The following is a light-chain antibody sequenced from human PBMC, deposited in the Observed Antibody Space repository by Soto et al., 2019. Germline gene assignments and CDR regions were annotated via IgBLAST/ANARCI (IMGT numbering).Light chain of an antibody. V-gene: IGLV1-44*01. CDR2: SNS. J-gene: IGLJ2*01. CDR1: SSNIGGNT. CDR3: STWVDSLNGPL. Sequence: QSVLTQPPSASGTPGQRVTISCSGSSSNIGGNTVNWYQKVPGAAPKLIIFSNSQRPSGVPDRYSGSKAGTSASLAIGGLQSEDEADYYCSTWVDSLNGPLFGGGTKVTVL.